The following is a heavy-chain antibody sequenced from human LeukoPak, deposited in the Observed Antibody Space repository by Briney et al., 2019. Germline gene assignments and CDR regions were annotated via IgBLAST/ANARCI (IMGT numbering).Heavy chain of an antibody. CDR1: GFTFSNYA. CDR2: ISNGGSST. D-gene: IGHD3-10*01. CDR3: ARHYYYSSGNYLDY. V-gene: IGHV3-23*01. Sequence: GGSLRLSCAASGFTFSNYAMSWVRQAPGKGLEWVSAISNGGSSTYYADSVKGRFTISRDNSKNTLYLQMNSLRAEDTALYYCARHYYYSSGNYLDYWGQGTLVTVSS. J-gene: IGHJ4*02.